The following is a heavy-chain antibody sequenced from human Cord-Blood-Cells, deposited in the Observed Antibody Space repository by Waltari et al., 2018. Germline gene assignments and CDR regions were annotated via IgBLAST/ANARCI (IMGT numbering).Heavy chain of an antibody. D-gene: IGHD6-6*01. V-gene: IGHV4-30-2*01. CDR3: ARGVAARGPPDAFDI. CDR1: GGSISSGGYS. J-gene: IGHJ3*02. Sequence: QLQLQESGSGLVKPSQTLSLTCAVSGGSISSGGYSWSWIWQPPGKGLEWIGYIYHSGSTYYNPSLKSRVTISVDRSKNQFSLKLSSVTAADTAVYYCARGVAARGPPDAFDIWGQGTMVTVSS. CDR2: IYHSGST.